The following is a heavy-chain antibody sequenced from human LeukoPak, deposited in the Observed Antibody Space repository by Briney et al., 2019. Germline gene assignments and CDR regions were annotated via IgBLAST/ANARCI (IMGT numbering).Heavy chain of an antibody. V-gene: IGHV4-59*08. Sequence: SETLSLTCTVSGGSISSYYWSWIRQPPGKGLEWIGYIYYSGSTNYNPSLKSRVTISVDTSKNQFSLKLSSVTAADTAVYYCARAGRYCSGGSCYSSEFDYWGQGTLVTVSS. CDR2: IYYSGST. CDR1: GGSISSYY. D-gene: IGHD2-15*01. CDR3: ARAGRYCSGGSCYSSEFDY. J-gene: IGHJ4*02.